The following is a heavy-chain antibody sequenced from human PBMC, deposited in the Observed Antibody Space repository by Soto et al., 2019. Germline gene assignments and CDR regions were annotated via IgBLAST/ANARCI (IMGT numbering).Heavy chain of an antibody. D-gene: IGHD3-22*01. V-gene: IGHV4-59*01. CDR2: IYYSGST. CDR3: ARERGLNYYDSSGYYPPFYYYGMDV. Sequence: SETLSLTCTVSGGSISSYYWSWIRQPPGKGLEWIGYIYYSGSTNYNPSLKSRVTISVDTSKNQFSLKLSSVTAADTAVYYCARERGLNYYDSSGYYPPFYYYGMDVWGQGTXVTVSS. J-gene: IGHJ6*02. CDR1: GGSISSYY.